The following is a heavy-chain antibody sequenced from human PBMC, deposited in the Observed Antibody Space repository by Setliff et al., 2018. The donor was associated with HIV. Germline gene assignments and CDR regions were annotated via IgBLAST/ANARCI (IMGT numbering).Heavy chain of an antibody. CDR1: GGSIRSSSYY. CDR2: VYYTWNT. V-gene: IGHV4-39*01. CDR3: ARHSIAVVIGVPERDDAFDI. J-gene: IGHJ3*02. D-gene: IGHD2-21*01. Sequence: SETLSLTCNVSGGSIRSSSYYWGWIRQPPGKGLEWIGSVYYTWNTYYNPSLKSRVTVSVDTSKNQFSLKLSSVTAADTAVYYCARHSIAVVIGVPERDDAFDIWGHGTMVTVSS.